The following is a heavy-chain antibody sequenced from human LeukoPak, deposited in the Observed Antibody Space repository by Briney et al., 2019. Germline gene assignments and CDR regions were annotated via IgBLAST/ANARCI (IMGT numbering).Heavy chain of an antibody. D-gene: IGHD1-26*01. V-gene: IGHV4-38-2*01. J-gene: IGHJ3*02. CDR2: IYHSGST. CDR1: GGSFSGYY. Sequence: PSETLSLTRAVYGGSFSGYYWGWLRQPPGKGLEWIGSIYHSGSTYYNPSLKSRVTISVDTSKNQFSLKLSSVTAADTAVYYCARHVVGATLARRAFDIWGQGTMVTVSS. CDR3: ARHVVGATLARRAFDI.